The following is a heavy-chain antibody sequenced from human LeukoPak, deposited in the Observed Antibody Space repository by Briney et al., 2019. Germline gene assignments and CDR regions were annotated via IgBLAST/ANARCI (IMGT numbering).Heavy chain of an antibody. CDR1: GGSFSGYY. Sequence: PSETLSLTCAVYGGSFSGYYWSWIRQPPGKGLEWIGEINHSGSTNYNPSLKSRVTISVDTSKNQFSLKLSSVTAADTAVYYCARYHRGGYYFDYWGQGTLVTVSS. CDR3: ARYHRGGYYFDY. J-gene: IGHJ4*02. CDR2: INHSGST. D-gene: IGHD2-15*01. V-gene: IGHV4-34*01.